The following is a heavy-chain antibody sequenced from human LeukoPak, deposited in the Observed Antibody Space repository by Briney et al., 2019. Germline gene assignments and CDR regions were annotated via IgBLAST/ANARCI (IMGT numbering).Heavy chain of an antibody. J-gene: IGHJ5*02. CDR2: TSAYNGNT. V-gene: IGHV1-18*01. CDR3: ARAGYCSSTSCYHQPNNWFDP. CDR1: GYTFTSYG. Sequence: ASVKVSCTASGYTFTSYGISWVRQAPGQGLEWMGWTSAYNGNTNYAQKLQGRVTMTTDTSTSTAYMELRSLRSDDTAVYYCARAGYCSSTSCYHQPNNWFDPWGQGTLVTVSS. D-gene: IGHD2-2*01.